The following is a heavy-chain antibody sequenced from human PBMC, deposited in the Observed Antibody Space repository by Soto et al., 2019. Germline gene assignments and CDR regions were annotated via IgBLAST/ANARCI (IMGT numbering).Heavy chain of an antibody. V-gene: IGHV1-46*01. CDR2: INPHGGST. Sequence: ASVKVSCRAPRDTFTSYYINWVRRAPGQGLEWMGVINPHGGSTAYAQKLMGRVTLTRDTSASTTYLQWTSLKTSDTAIYYCARQHGVDPAHGWIDSWGQGTLVTVSS. J-gene: IGHJ5*01. CDR3: ARQHGVDPAHGWIDS. CDR1: RDTFTSYY. D-gene: IGHD5-18*01.